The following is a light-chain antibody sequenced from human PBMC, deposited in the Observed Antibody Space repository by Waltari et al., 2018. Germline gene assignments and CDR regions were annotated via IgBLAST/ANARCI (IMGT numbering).Light chain of an antibody. CDR2: AAS. V-gene: IGKV1-39*01. Sequence: DIQLTQSPSSLSASVGDRVTITCRASQYINIYISWYQHKPGRAPKLLIYAASNLQSGVPSRFSGSGSGTDFTLTISSLQPEDFATYYCQQSYHAPTFGGGTKV. CDR3: QQSYHAPT. J-gene: IGKJ4*01. CDR1: QYINIY.